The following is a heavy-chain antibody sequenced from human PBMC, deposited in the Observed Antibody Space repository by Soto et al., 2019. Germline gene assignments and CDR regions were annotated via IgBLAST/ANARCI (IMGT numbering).Heavy chain of an antibody. CDR1: GFTFSSYS. Sequence: EVQLVESGGGLVKPGGSLRLSCAASGFTFSSYSMHWVRQAPGKGLEWVSSISSSSSYIYYADSVKGRFTISRDNAKNSLYLQMNSLRAEDTAVYYCARALVPAATLNWYFDLWGRGTLVTVSS. D-gene: IGHD2-2*01. J-gene: IGHJ2*01. CDR2: ISSSSSYI. CDR3: ARALVPAATLNWYFDL. V-gene: IGHV3-21*01.